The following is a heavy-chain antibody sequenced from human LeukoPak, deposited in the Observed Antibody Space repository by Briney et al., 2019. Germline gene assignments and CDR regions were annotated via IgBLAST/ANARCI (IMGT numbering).Heavy chain of an antibody. D-gene: IGHD3-10*01. J-gene: IGHJ4*02. V-gene: IGHV4-39*01. CDR2: IYYSGST. CDR3: ARLQAYGSGFDY. Sequence: SETLSLTCTVSGRSISSSSYYWGWIRQPPGKGLEWIGSIYYSGSTYYNPSLKSRVTISVDTSKNQFSLKLSSVTAADTAVYYCARLQAYGSGFDYWGQGTLVTVSS. CDR1: GRSISSSSYY.